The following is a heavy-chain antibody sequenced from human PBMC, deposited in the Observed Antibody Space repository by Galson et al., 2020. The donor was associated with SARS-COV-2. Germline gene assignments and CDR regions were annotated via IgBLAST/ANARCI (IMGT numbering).Heavy chain of an antibody. V-gene: IGHV3-15*01. Sequence: GESLKISCAASGFTFSNAWMSWVRQAPGKGLEWVGRIKSKTDGGTTDYAAPVKGRFTISRDDSKNTLYLQMNSLKTEDTAVYYCTSDYYYDSSGYNYEDGMDVWGQGTTVTVSS. CDR3: TSDYYYDSSGYNYEDGMDV. D-gene: IGHD3-22*01. CDR2: IKSKTDGGTT. J-gene: IGHJ6*02. CDR1: GFTFSNAW.